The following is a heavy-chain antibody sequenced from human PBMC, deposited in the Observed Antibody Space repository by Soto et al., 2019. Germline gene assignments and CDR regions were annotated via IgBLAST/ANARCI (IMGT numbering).Heavy chain of an antibody. Sequence: QLQLQESGPGLVKPSETLSLTCTVSGGSISSSSYYWGWIRQPPGKGLEWIGSIYYSGSTYYNPSLKSRVTISVDTSKPQSPLNLRSVTAADTAVYYCARRIYCSGGSCQHGGGYNWFDPWGQGTLVTVSS. J-gene: IGHJ5*02. V-gene: IGHV4-39*01. D-gene: IGHD2-15*01. CDR3: ARRIYCSGGSCQHGGGYNWFDP. CDR2: IYYSGST. CDR1: GGSISSSSYY.